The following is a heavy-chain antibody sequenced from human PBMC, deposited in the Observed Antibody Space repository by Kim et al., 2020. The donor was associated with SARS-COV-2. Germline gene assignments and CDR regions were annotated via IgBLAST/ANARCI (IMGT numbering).Heavy chain of an antibody. CDR1: GFTFSSYE. CDR3: ARWYGDYGYGGYYFDY. CDR2: ISSSGSTI. D-gene: IGHD4-17*01. Sequence: GGSLRLSCAASGFTFSSYEMNWVRQAPGKGLEWVSYISSSGSTIYYADSVNGRFTISRDNAKNSLYLQMNSLRAEDTAVYYCARWYGDYGYGGYYFDYWGQGTLVTVSS. J-gene: IGHJ4*02. V-gene: IGHV3-48*03.